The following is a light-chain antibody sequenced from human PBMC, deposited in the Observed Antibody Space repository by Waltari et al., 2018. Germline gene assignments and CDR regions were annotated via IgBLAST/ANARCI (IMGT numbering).Light chain of an antibody. CDR1: QSISDS. CDR2: GAS. V-gene: IGKV3D-15*01. J-gene: IGKJ1*01. Sequence: EIVMTQSPATLSVSPGERATLSCTASQSISDSLGWYQQRPGQAPRLLIYGASTRATGIPARFSGSGSGTEFTLTISSLQSEDFAVYYCHQYKIWPEAFGQGTKVKIK. CDR3: HQYKIWPEA.